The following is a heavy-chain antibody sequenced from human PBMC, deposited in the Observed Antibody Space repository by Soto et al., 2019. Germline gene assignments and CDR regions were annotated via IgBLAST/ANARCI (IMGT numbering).Heavy chain of an antibody. CDR1: GGSLRTYY. J-gene: IGHJ1*01. Sequence: QVQLQQWGTGLLKPSETLSLTCAVYGGSLRTYYWSWIRQPPGMGLEWIGEVTHSGSINYNPSLTSRVTISAATSKNQVSLSLRSVTAADTAVYYCARDFQYWGQGSLVIVSS. V-gene: IGHV4-34*01. CDR2: VTHSGSI. CDR3: ARDFQY.